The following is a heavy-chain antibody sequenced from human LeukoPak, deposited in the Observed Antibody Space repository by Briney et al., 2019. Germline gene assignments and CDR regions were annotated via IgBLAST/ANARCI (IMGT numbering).Heavy chain of an antibody. CDR2: ISAYNGNT. V-gene: IGHV1-18*01. D-gene: IGHD4-17*01. CDR3: ARVSDARTTVTTIDLFDY. J-gene: IGHJ4*02. CDR1: GYTFTSYG. Sequence: ASVKVSCKASGYTFTSYGISWVRQAPGQGLEWLGWISAYNGNTNYAQKLQGRVTMTTDTSTSTAYMELRSLRSDDTAVYYCARVSDARTTVTTIDLFDYWGQGTLVTVSS.